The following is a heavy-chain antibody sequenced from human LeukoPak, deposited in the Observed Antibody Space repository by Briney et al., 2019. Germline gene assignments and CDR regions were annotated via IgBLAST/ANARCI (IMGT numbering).Heavy chain of an antibody. Sequence: GGSLRLSGAASGFTFSSYAMSWVRQAPGKGLEWVSAISGSGGSTYYADSVKGRFTISRDNSKNTLYPQMNSLRAEDTAVYYCAKDLNDFWSGYRYYFDYWGQGTLVTVSS. D-gene: IGHD3-3*01. CDR2: ISGSGGST. V-gene: IGHV3-23*01. J-gene: IGHJ4*02. CDR3: AKDLNDFWSGYRYYFDY. CDR1: GFTFSSYA.